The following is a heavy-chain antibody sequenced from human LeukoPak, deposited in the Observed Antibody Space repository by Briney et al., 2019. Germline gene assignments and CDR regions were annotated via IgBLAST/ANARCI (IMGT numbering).Heavy chain of an antibody. CDR3: AREGCRRSTSCHRGAFDI. CDR1: GFTVSSKY. CDR2: IYSDSST. Sequence: GGSLRLSCAASGFTVSSKYMSWVRQAPGKGLEWVSVIYSDSSTYYADSVKGRFTISRDNSKNTLYLQMNSLRAEDTAVYYCAREGCRRSTSCHRGAFDIWGQGTMVTVSS. D-gene: IGHD2-2*01. V-gene: IGHV3-53*01. J-gene: IGHJ3*02.